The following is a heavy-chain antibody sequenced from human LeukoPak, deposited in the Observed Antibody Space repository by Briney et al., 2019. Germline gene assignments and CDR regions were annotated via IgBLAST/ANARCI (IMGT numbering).Heavy chain of an antibody. V-gene: IGHV4-34*01. CDR3: ARDSSSSLFYYYYYMDV. J-gene: IGHJ6*03. CDR1: GGAFSGHY. D-gene: IGHD6-6*01. CDR2: INHSGST. Sequence: PSETLSLTCAVYGGAFSGHYWSGIRQPPAKGLEGIGEINHSGSTNYNPSLKSRATISVATYKNQLSLKLSSVTAAATAVYYCARDSSSSLFYYYYYMDVWGKGTTVTVSS.